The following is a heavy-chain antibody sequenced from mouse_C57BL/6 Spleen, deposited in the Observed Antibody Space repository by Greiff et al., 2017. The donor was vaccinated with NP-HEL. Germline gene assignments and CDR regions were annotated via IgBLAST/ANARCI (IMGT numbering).Heavy chain of an antibody. Sequence: VQLQQSGPELVKPGASVKISCKASGYSFTGYYMNWVKQSPEKSLEWIGEINPSTGGTTYNQKFKAKATLTVDKSSSTAYMQLKSLTSEDSAVYYCARRRASYYPYYFDYWGQGTTLTVSS. V-gene: IGHV1-42*01. CDR3: ARRRASYYPYYFDY. D-gene: IGHD2-10*01. J-gene: IGHJ2*01. CDR2: INPSTGGT. CDR1: GYSFTGYY.